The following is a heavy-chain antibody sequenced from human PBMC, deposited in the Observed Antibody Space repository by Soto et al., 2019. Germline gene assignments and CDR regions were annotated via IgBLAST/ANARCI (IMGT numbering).Heavy chain of an antibody. CDR1: GDTFGRNA. D-gene: IGHD2-21*01. CDR3: ATDGDSADYGY. V-gene: IGHV1-69*06. CDR2: IIPMFPTT. J-gene: IGHJ4*02. Sequence: QVQLVQSGAEVKRPGSSVKVSCKASGDTFGRNAIHWVRQAPGQGLEWMGGIIPMFPTTNYEQKFKGRPTIYADKSTGTAYMEMTSLRSEDTAVYYCATDGDSADYGYWGQGTLVTVSS.